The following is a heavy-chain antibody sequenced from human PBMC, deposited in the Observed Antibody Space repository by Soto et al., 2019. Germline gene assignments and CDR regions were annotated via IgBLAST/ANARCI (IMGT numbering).Heavy chain of an antibody. V-gene: IGHV3-23*01. J-gene: IGHJ6*04. CDR3: AKDRSLYDFWSGSGMDV. CDR2: ITGSGAKT. Sequence: GESLKISCASSGFTFRNYTMNWVRQAPGMGLEWVSGITGSGAKTHDADFVKGRFTISRDNSKNTLYLQMNSLRAEDTALYYCAKDRSLYDFWSGSGMDVWGKGTTVTVSS. D-gene: IGHD3-3*01. CDR1: GFTFRNYT.